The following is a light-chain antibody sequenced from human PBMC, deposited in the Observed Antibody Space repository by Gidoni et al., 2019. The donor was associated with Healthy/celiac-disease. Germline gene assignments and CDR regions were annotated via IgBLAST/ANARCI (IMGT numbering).Light chain of an antibody. CDR2: GAS. J-gene: IGKJ1*01. CDR1: QSVSSSY. V-gene: IGKV3-20*01. CDR3: QQYGSSQVT. Sequence: DIVLTPSPGTLSLSPGERATLSCRASQSVSSSYLAWYQQKPGQAPRLLIYGASSRATGIPDRFSGSGSGTDFTLTISRLEPEDFAVYYCQQYGSSQVTFGQGTKVEIK.